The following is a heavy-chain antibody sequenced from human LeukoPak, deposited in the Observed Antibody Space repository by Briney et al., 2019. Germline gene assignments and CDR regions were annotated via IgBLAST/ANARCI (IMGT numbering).Heavy chain of an antibody. Sequence: PGGSLRLSCAASGFTFNNYWMWWVRQASGKGLEWVGRIKSKTDGGTTDYAAPVKGRFTISRDDSKNTLYLQMNSLKTEDTAVYYCARDFGPYSGSYYASWGQGTLVTVSS. V-gene: IGHV3-15*01. CDR3: ARDFGPYSGSYYAS. CDR2: IKSKTDGGTT. J-gene: IGHJ5*02. CDR1: GFTFNNYW. D-gene: IGHD1-26*01.